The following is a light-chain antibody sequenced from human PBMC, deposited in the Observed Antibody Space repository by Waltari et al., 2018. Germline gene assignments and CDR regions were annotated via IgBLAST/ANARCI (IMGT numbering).Light chain of an antibody. J-gene: IGLJ3*02. CDR2: RNN. CDR1: YPNTPTTH. Sequence: QSVLTQPPSASGTPGQPVTISCSGGYPNTPTTHLCWSQPVPETAPHLLLHRNNQRHAGVPDRFSGSKSGPSASLAISGLRSEDEADYYCAAWDDSLSGWVFGGGTKLTVL. V-gene: IGLV1-47*01. CDR3: AAWDDSLSGWV.